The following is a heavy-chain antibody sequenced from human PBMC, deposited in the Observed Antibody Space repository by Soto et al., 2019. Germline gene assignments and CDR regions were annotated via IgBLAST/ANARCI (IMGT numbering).Heavy chain of an antibody. Sequence: EVQLVESGGGLVKPGGSLRLSCAASGFAFSNAWMSWVRQAPGKGLEWVGRIKSKSEGGSTDYAAPGKGTFTIARDDTNNTIYLHMNSQKTEYIAVNYCTTTNSYWGRGVYAYDGDIWGQGTVVTVSS. CDR1: GFAFSNAW. CDR3: TTTNSYWGRGVYAYDGDI. CDR2: IKSKSEGGST. V-gene: IGHV3-15*01. J-gene: IGHJ3*02. D-gene: IGHD2-21*01.